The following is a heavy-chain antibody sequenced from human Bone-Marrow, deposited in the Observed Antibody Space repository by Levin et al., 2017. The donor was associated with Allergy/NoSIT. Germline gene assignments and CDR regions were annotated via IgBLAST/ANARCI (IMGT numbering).Heavy chain of an antibody. CDR3: AKDRTTVTKMRGLDV. J-gene: IGHJ6*04. CDR1: GFTFSSYG. CDR2: ISYDGSNK. V-gene: IGHV3-30*18. D-gene: IGHD4-17*01. Sequence: PGGSLRLSCAASGFTFSSYGMHWVRQAPGKGLEWVAVISYDGSNKYYADSVKGRFTISRDNSKNTLYLQMNSLRAEDTAVYYCAKDRTTVTKMRGLDVWGKGTTVTVSS.